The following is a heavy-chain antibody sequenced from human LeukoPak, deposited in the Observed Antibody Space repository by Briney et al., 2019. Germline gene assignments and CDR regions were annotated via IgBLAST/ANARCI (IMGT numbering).Heavy chain of an antibody. CDR3: ARDQQGNFDY. Sequence: SETLSLTCAVYGGSFSGYYWSWIRQPPGKGLEWIGEINHSGSTNYNPSLKSRVTISVDTSKNQFSLKLSSVTAADTAVYYCARDQQGNFDYWGQGPLVTVSS. CDR1: GGSFSGYY. CDR2: INHSGST. V-gene: IGHV4-34*01. J-gene: IGHJ4*02. D-gene: IGHD7-27*01.